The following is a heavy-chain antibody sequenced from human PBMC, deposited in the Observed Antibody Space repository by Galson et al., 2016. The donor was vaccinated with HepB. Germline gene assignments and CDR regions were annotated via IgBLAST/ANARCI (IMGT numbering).Heavy chain of an antibody. CDR3: ARFGPGWGMFSSRRWFDP. CDR2: INHSGST. Sequence: SETLSLTCAVYGGSFGGYYWSWIRQPPGKGLEWIGEINHSGSTNYNPSLKSRVTISVDTSKNQFSLKLSSVTAADTAVYYCARFGPGWGMFSSRRWFDPWGQGTLVTVSS. D-gene: IGHD2-8*02. CDR1: GGSFGGYY. J-gene: IGHJ5*02. V-gene: IGHV4-34*01.